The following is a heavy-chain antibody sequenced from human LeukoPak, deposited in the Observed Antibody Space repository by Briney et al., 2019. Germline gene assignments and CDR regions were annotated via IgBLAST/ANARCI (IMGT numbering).Heavy chain of an antibody. CDR1: GYTFTSYA. CDR3: ARGFMLMRELQPFDY. CDR2: INPNSGGT. J-gene: IGHJ4*02. D-gene: IGHD1-26*01. Sequence: GASVKVSCKASGYTFTSYAMNWVRQAPGQGLEWMGWINPNSGGTNYAQKFQGWVTMTRDTSISTAYMELSRLRSDDTAVYYCARGFMLMRELQPFDYWGQGTLVTVSS. V-gene: IGHV1-2*04.